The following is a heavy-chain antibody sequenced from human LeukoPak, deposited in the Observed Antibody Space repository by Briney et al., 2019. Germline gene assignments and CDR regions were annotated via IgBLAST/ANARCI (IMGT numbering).Heavy chain of an antibody. J-gene: IGHJ4*02. D-gene: IGHD3-22*01. V-gene: IGHV1-69*04. CDR1: GGTFSSYA. CDR3: ARDRYDSSAVFDY. Sequence: ASVKVSCKASGGTFSSYAISWVRQAPGQGLEWMGRIIPILGIANYAQKFQGRVTITADKSTSAAYMELSSLRSEDTAVYYCARDRYDSSAVFDYWGQGTLVTVSS. CDR2: IIPILGIA.